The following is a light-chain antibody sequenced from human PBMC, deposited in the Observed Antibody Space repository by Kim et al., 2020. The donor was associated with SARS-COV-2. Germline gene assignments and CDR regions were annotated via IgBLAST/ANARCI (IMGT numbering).Light chain of an antibody. J-gene: IGKJ4*01. CDR3: QQYYSALVT. CDR1: QSLLYNSNNKNY. CDR2: WAS. Sequence: DIVMAQSPDSLAVSLGERATINCKSSQSLLYNSNNKNYLAWYQQKPGQPPGLLIYWASTRESGVPDRFSGSGSGTDFTLTISSLHTEDVAVYYCQQYYSALVTFGGGTKVDIK. V-gene: IGKV4-1*01.